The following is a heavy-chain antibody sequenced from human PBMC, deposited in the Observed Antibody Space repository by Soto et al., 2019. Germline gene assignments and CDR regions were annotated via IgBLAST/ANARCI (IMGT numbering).Heavy chain of an antibody. Sequence: SETLSLTCTVSGGSISSYYWSWIRQPPGKGLEWIGYIYYSGSTNYNPSLKSRVTISVDTSKNQFSLKLSSVTAADTAVYYCARDGFGRGDYGAPGDYWGQGTLVTVSS. CDR1: GGSISSYY. CDR2: IYYSGST. D-gene: IGHD4-17*01. J-gene: IGHJ4*02. CDR3: ARDGFGRGDYGAPGDY. V-gene: IGHV4-59*01.